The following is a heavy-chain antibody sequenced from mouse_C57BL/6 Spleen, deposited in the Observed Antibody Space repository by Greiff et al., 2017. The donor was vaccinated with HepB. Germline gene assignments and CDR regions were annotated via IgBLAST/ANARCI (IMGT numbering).Heavy chain of an antibody. CDR1: GYSITSGYY. Sequence: EVKLVESGPGLVKPSQSLSLTCSVTGYSITSGYYWNWIRQFPGNKLEWMGYISYDGSNNYNPSLKNRISITRDTSKNQFFLKLNSVTTEDTATYYCARGDYYGSSKILDYWGQGTTLTVSS. CDR2: ISYDGSN. D-gene: IGHD1-1*01. CDR3: ARGDYYGSSKILDY. V-gene: IGHV3-6*01. J-gene: IGHJ2*01.